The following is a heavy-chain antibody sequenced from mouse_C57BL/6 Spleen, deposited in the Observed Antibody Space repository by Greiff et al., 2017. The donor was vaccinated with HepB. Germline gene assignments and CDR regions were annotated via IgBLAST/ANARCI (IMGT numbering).Heavy chain of an antibody. V-gene: IGHV10-3*01. Sequence: EVQLVESGGGLVQPKGSLKLSCAASGFTFNTYAMHWVRQAPGKGLEWVARIRSKSSNYATYYADSVKDRFTISRDDSQSMLYLQMNNLKTEDTAMYYCVRGTYYYGSSYEGFAYWGQGTLVTVSA. CDR2: IRSKSSNYAT. CDR1: GFTFNTYA. D-gene: IGHD1-1*01. J-gene: IGHJ3*01. CDR3: VRGTYYYGSSYEGFAY.